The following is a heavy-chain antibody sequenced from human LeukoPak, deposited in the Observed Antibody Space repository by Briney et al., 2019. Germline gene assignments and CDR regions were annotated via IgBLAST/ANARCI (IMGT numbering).Heavy chain of an antibody. V-gene: IGHV3-23*01. D-gene: IGHD3-3*01. CDR1: GFTFSSYA. CDR3: AKLGGISNYDFWSGFGYYFDY. Sequence: PGGSLRLSCTASGFTFSSYAMSWVRQAPGKGLEWVSAISGSGGSTYYADSVKGRFTISRDNSKNTLYLQMNSLRAEDTAVYYCAKLGGISNYDFWSGFGYYFDYWGQGTLVTVSS. CDR2: ISGSGGST. J-gene: IGHJ4*02.